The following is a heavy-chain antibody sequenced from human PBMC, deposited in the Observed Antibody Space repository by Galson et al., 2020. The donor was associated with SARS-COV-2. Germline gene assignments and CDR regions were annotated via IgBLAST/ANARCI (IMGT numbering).Heavy chain of an antibody. J-gene: IGHJ3*02. V-gene: IGHV4-31*03. CDR2: INYSGST. D-gene: IGHD2-15*01. CDR1: GGSISSGGYY. CDR3: ARWPTIEDIVVVVAALDAFDI. Sequence: SETLSLTCTVSGGSISSGGYYWSWIRQHPGKGLEWIGYINYSGSTYYNPSLKSRVTISVDTSKNQFSLKLSSVTAADTAVYYCARWPTIEDIVVVVAALDAFDIWGQGTMVTVSS.